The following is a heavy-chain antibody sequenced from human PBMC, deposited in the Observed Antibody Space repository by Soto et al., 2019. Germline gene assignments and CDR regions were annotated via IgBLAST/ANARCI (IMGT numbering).Heavy chain of an antibody. D-gene: IGHD1-1*01. CDR1: GYTLTELS. CDR2: FDPEDGET. V-gene: IGHV1-24*01. CDR3: ATARVQLERPFSVWFDP. J-gene: IGHJ5*02. Sequence: ASVKVSCKVSGYTLTELSMHWVRQAPGKGLEWMGGFDPEDGETIYAQKFQGRVTMTEDTSTDTAYMELSSLRSEDTAVYYCATARVQLERPFSVWFDPWGQGTLVTVSS.